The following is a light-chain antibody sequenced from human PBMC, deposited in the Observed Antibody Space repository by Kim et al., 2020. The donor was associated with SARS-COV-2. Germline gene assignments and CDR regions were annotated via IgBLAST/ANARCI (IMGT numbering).Light chain of an antibody. Sequence: VSPGERATLACRASQSVTSSYLDWYQQKPGQTPRLLIYGASSRATGIPDRFSGSGSGTDFTLTISRLEPEDFAVYYCQQYGSSPRFGGGTKVDIK. J-gene: IGKJ4*01. CDR1: QSVTSSY. CDR2: GAS. V-gene: IGKV3-20*01. CDR3: QQYGSSPR.